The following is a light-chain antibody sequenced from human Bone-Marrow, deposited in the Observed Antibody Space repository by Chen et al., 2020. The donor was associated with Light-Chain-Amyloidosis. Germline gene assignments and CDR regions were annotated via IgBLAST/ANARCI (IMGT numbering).Light chain of an antibody. Sequence: SYELTQPPSVSVSPGQTARITCSGADLPTKYALGYQQKPGQAPVLVIHRDTERPSGIAERFSGSSSGTTATLTISGVQAEDEADYHCQSADSSGTYEVIFGGGTKLTVL. J-gene: IGLJ2*01. CDR3: QSADSSGTYEVI. CDR2: RDT. V-gene: IGLV3-25*03. CDR1: DLPTKY.